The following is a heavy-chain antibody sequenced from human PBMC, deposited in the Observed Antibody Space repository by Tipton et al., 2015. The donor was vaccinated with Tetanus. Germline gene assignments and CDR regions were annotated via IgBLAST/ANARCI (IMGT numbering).Heavy chain of an antibody. J-gene: IGHJ4*02. Sequence: TLSLTCTVSGGSIRGGTFYWGWIRQRPGKGLEWIGDIYSSGSTYTDPSLKGRVTISVDTSENQFSLRLNSVTAADTAVYYCARDQARGARGWNYFDFWGLGTLVTVSS. CDR3: ARDQARGARGWNYFDF. V-gene: IGHV4-31*03. CDR2: IYSSGST. CDR1: GGSIRGGTFY. D-gene: IGHD1-26*01.